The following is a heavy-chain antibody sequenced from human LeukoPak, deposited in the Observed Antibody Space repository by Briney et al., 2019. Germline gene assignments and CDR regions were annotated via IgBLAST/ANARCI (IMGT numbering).Heavy chain of an antibody. CDR2: TYYRSKWYN. Sequence: SQTLSLTCAISGDSVSSNSAAWSWIRQSPSRGLEWLGRTYYRSKWYNDYAVSVKSRIIINPDTSKNQFSLQLSSVTPEDTAVYYCARGGMPIFDYWGQGTLVTVSS. J-gene: IGHJ4*02. CDR1: GDSVSSNSAA. V-gene: IGHV6-1*01. D-gene: IGHD1-1*01. CDR3: ARGGMPIFDY.